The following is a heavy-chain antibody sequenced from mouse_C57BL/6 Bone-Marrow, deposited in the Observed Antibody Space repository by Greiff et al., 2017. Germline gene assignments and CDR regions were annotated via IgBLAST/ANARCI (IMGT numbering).Heavy chain of an antibody. V-gene: IGHV5-6*01. CDR2: ISSGGSYT. J-gene: IGHJ2*01. CDR1: GFTFSSYG. Sequence: EVQLVESGGDLVKPGGSLKLSCAASGFTFSSYGMSWVRQTPDKRLEWVATISSGGSYTYYPDSVKGRFTISRDNAKNTLYLQMSSLKSEDTAMYYCARRGVDFDYWGQGTTLTVSS. CDR3: ARRGVDFDY. D-gene: IGHD1-1*01.